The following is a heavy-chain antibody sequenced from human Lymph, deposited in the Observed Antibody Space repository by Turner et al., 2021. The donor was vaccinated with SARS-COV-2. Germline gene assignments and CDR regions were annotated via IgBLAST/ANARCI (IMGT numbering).Heavy chain of an antibody. V-gene: IGHV4-39*01. CDR1: GVSISSSSYY. D-gene: IGHD3-3*01. CDR2: IYNSGST. Sequence: QLPLQESGPGLLPPSETLFLTCIVSGVSISSSSYYWGWIRQPPGKGMEWIGSIYNSGSTDYKPYLKSRVTRSVDTTKNQFSLKLSSVTAAETAVYYGERHITMVGVAGSWFDPWGQGTLVTVSS. J-gene: IGHJ5*02. CDR3: ERHITMVGVAGSWFDP.